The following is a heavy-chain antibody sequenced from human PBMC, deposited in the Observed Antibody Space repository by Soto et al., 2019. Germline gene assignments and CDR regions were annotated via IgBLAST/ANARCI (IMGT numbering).Heavy chain of an antibody. CDR3: ASTDTAMVDY. J-gene: IGHJ4*02. CDR2: IYYSGST. D-gene: IGHD5-18*01. CDR1: GGSISSSSYY. Sequence: SETLSLTCTVSGGSISSSSYYWGWIRQPPGKGLEWIGSIYYSGSTYYNPSLKSRVTISVDTSKNQFSLKLSSVTAADTAVYYCASTDTAMVDYWGQGTLVTVSS. V-gene: IGHV4-39*01.